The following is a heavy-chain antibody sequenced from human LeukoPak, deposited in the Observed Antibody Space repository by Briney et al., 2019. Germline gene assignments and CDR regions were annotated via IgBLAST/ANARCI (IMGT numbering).Heavy chain of an antibody. D-gene: IGHD2-2*01. J-gene: IGHJ5*02. Sequence: ASQTLSLTCTVSGGSISSGGYYWSWIRQHPGKGLEWIGYIYYSGSTYYNPSLKSRVTISVDTSKNQFSLKLSSVTAADTAVYYCARALGRGYQLLWAGSNWFDPWGQGTLVTVSS. V-gene: IGHV4-31*03. CDR2: IYYSGST. CDR3: ARALGRGYQLLWAGSNWFDP. CDR1: GGSISSGGYY.